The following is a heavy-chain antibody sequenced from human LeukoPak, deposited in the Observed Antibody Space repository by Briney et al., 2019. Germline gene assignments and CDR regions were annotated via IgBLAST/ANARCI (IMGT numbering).Heavy chain of an antibody. V-gene: IGHV3-23*01. CDR3: VKDSSAWSKDY. CDR1: GFTFSSYA. Sequence: PGGSLRLSCAASGFTFSSYAMTWVRQAPGKGLEWVSAISHSGGSTYYADSVEGRFTISRDNSKNTLYLQMNSLRAEDTALYYCVKDSSAWSKDYWGQGTLVTVSS. CDR2: ISHSGGST. J-gene: IGHJ4*02. D-gene: IGHD6-19*01.